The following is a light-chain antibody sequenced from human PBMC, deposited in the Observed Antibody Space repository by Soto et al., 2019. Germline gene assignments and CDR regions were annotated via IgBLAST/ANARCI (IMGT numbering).Light chain of an antibody. Sequence: EILMTQSPATLAVSPGERAALSCRASQSVSSNFAWYQQKPGQAPRLLIYGASSRATGTPARFSGSGSGTEFTLTISSLQSEDFAVYYCQQYNKWPYTFGLGTKREMK. CDR1: QSVSSN. CDR2: GAS. V-gene: IGKV3-15*01. J-gene: IGKJ2*01. CDR3: QQYNKWPYT.